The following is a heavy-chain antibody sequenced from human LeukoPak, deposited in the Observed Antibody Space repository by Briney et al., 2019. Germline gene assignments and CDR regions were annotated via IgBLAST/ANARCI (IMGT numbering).Heavy chain of an antibody. CDR3: ARGSMLATITGWFDP. V-gene: IGHV4-59*12. CDR1: GGSISSYY. CDR2: IYYSGST. Sequence: SQTLSLTCTVSGGSISSYYWSWIRQPPGKGLEWIGYIYYSGSTFYNPSLKSRVTISVDTSKNQFSLKLSSVTAADTAVYFCARGSMLATITGWFDPWGQGTLVTVSS. J-gene: IGHJ5*02. D-gene: IGHD5-12*01.